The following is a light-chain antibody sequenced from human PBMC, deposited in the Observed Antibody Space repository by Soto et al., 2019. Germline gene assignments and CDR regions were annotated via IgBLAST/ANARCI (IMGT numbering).Light chain of an antibody. J-gene: IGLJ2*01. CDR3: SSYTSRSTLGV. CDR1: NSDIGGYNY. Sequence: QSALTQPASVSGSPGQSITISCTGTNSDIGGYNYVSWYQQHPGKAPKLMIYDVSNRPSGVSYRFSGSKSGNTASLTISGLQDADEAAYYCSSYTSRSTLGVFGGGTQLTVL. V-gene: IGLV2-14*03. CDR2: DVS.